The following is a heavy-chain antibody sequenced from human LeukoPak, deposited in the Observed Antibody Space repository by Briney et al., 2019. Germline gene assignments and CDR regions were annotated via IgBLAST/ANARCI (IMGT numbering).Heavy chain of an antibody. V-gene: IGHV4-34*01. Sequence: NHSGSTNYSPSLKSRVTISVDTSKNQFSLKLSSVTAADTAVYYCARPKTYYYDSSGYSPSDYWGQGTLVTVSS. CDR2: NHSGST. D-gene: IGHD3-22*01. J-gene: IGHJ4*02. CDR3: ARPKTYYYDSSGYSPSDY.